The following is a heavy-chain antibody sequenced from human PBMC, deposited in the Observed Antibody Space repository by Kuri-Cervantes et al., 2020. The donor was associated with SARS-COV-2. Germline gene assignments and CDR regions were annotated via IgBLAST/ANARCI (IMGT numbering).Heavy chain of an antibody. CDR2: IHYRGST. CDR3: ARHDGGYFDY. D-gene: IGHD3-10*01. J-gene: IGHJ4*02. CDR1: GGSISRSSHF. Sequence: SETLSLTCTVSGGSISRSSHFWGWIRQPPGKGLEWIGSIHYRGSTYYKPSLNSRVTISVDTSRNQFSLRLSSVTGADTAVYYCARHDGGYFDYWGQGTLVTVSS. V-gene: IGHV4-39*01.